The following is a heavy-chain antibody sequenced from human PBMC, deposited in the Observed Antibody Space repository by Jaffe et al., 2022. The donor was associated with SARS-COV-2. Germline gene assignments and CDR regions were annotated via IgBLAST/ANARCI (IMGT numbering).Heavy chain of an antibody. Sequence: QVQLVESGGGVVQPGRSLRLSCAASGFTFSSYAMHWVRQAPGKGLEWVAVISYDGSNKYYADSVKGRFTISRDNSKNTLYLQMNSLRAEDTAVYYCARDRGVVVVAATYLWGQGTLVTVSS. J-gene: IGHJ4*02. CDR3: ARDRGVVVVAATYL. D-gene: IGHD2-15*01. V-gene: IGHV3-30-3*01. CDR2: ISYDGSNK. CDR1: GFTFSSYA.